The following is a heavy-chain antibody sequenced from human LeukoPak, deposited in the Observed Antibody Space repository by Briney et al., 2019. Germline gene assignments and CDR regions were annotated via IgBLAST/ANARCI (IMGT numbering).Heavy chain of an antibody. V-gene: IGHV4-61*01. CDR1: GGSVSSGCYY. J-gene: IGHJ2*01. D-gene: IGHD2-2*01. Sequence: SETLPLTCTVSGGSVSSGCYYWSWIRQPPGKGLEWIGYIYFSGSTNYNPSLKRRVTISVDTSKNQFSLKLSSVTAADTAVYYCARDFRVPAAAYWYFDLWGRGTLVTVSS. CDR3: ARDFRVPAAAYWYFDL. CDR2: IYFSGST.